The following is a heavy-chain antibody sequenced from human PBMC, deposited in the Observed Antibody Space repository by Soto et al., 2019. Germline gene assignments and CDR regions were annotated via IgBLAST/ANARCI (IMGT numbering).Heavy chain of an antibody. Sequence: QVQLVQSGAEVKKPGASVKVACKACGYTFTGCGISWVRLAHGQGLEWMGWISAYNGNTKYAQKLQGRVTMTTDTSTSTTYMELRSLRADDTAVYYCARDAAIGMNDYWGQGTLVTVSS. J-gene: IGHJ4*02. V-gene: IGHV1-18*01. CDR2: ISAYNGNT. CDR1: GYTFTGCG. D-gene: IGHD1-20*01. CDR3: ARDAAIGMNDY.